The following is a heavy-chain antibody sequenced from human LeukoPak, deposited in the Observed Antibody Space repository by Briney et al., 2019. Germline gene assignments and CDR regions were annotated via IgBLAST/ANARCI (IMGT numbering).Heavy chain of an antibody. CDR2: ISRDGSTT. V-gene: IGHV3-30-3*01. D-gene: IGHD2-15*01. Sequence: GGSLRLSCTASGYTFTDYTMHWVRQAPGKGLEWVAVISRDGSTTYYADSMRGRFTTSRDNSANTLYLQVNSLRLEDTALFFCARAIAAPGTPENAFDVWGQGTMVTVSS. CDR3: ARAIAAPGTPENAFDV. J-gene: IGHJ3*01. CDR1: GYTFTDYT.